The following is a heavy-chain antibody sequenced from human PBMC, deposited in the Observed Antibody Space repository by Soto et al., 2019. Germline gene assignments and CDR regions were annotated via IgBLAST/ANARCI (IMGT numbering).Heavy chain of an antibody. CDR2: IYYSGTT. V-gene: IGHV4-39*01. Sequence: PSETLSLTCTVSGDFISSGTYFWGWIRQPPGKGLEWIGTIYYSGTTYYNPSLESRVTMSVDTSKNQFFLKLSSVTAADTAVYYCARLARYPRDFDYWAREPWSPSPQ. CDR1: GDFISSGTYF. CDR3: ARLARYPRDFDY. J-gene: IGHJ4*02. D-gene: IGHD6-6*01.